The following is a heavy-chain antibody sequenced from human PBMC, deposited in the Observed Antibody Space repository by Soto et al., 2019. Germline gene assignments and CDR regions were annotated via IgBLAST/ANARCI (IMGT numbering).Heavy chain of an antibody. D-gene: IGHD2-15*01. J-gene: IGHJ3*02. CDR3: ARDRCSGGSCDAFDI. V-gene: IGHV1-2*02. Sequence: ASVKVSCKASGYTFSSYAIHWVRQAPGQGLEWMGWINPNSGGTNYAQKFQGRVTMTRDTSISTAYMELSRLRSDDTAVYYCARDRCSGGSCDAFDIWGQGTMVTVSS. CDR2: INPNSGGT. CDR1: GYTFSSYA.